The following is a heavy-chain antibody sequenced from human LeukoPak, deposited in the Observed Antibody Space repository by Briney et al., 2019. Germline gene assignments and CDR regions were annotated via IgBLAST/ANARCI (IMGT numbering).Heavy chain of an antibody. CDR1: GYSISSGYY. D-gene: IGHD6-19*01. CDR3: ASLLRLAVAEFYFDY. Sequence: SETLSLTCTVSGYSISSGYYWGWIRQPPGKGLEWIGSIYHSGSTYYSPPLKSRVTISVDTSKTQFSLKLSSVTAADTAVYYCASLLRLAVAEFYFDYWGQGTLVTVSS. J-gene: IGHJ4*02. CDR2: IYHSGST. V-gene: IGHV4-38-2*02.